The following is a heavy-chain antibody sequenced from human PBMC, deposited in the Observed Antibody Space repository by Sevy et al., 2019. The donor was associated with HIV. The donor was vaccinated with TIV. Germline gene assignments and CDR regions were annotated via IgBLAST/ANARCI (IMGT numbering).Heavy chain of an antibody. CDR1: GFTFSRDW. J-gene: IGHJ4*02. D-gene: IGHD3-10*01. CDR2: IKADGSET. V-gene: IGHV3-7*01. CDR3: ARGANNLYN. Sequence: GGSLRLSCAASGFTFSRDWMTWVRQAPGKGLEWVAKIKADGSETYSVDSVKGRFSISRDNAKNALYLQMNSLRAEDTAVYYCARGANNLYNWGQGTQVTVSS.